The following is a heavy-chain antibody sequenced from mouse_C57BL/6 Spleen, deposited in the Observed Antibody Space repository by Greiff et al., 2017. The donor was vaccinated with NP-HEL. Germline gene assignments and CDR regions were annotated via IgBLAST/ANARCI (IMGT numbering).Heavy chain of an antibody. CDR3: ARGPVAEAWFAY. J-gene: IGHJ3*01. Sequence: VKLVESGPELVKPGASVKISCKASGYAFSSSWMNWVKQRPGKGLEWIGRIYPGDGDTNYNGKFKGKATLTADKSSSTAYMQLSSLTSEDSAVYFCARGPVAEAWFAYWGQGTLVTVSA. V-gene: IGHV1-82*01. D-gene: IGHD1-1*01. CDR1: GYAFSSSW. CDR2: IYPGDGDT.